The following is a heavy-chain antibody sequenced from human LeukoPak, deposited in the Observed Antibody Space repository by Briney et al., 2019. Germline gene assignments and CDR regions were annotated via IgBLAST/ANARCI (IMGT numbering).Heavy chain of an antibody. V-gene: IGHV4-4*09. D-gene: IGHD3-3*01. CDR2: IYTSGST. Sequence: SETLSLTCTVSGGSISSYYWSWIRQPPGKGLEWIGYIYTSGSTNYNPSLKSRVTISVDTSKNQFSLKLSSVTAADTAVYYCARSYGYYDFWSGYYGGFDYWGQGTLVTVSS. J-gene: IGHJ4*02. CDR1: GGSISSYY. CDR3: ARSYGYYDFWSGYYGGFDY.